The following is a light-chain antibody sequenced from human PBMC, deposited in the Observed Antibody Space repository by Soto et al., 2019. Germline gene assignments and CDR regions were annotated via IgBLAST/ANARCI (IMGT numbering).Light chain of an antibody. V-gene: IGKV1-39*01. CDR2: GTF. CDR3: QQNYRAPWT. CDR1: QTITTY. J-gene: IGKJ1*01. Sequence: DIQMTQSPSPLSAPIGDRVTITCRASQTITTYLNWYQQRPGKAPNILIYGTFSLHSGVPSRFSAGGPETDFTRTIVSLQPADFRTYYCQQNYRAPWTVAQETKVELK.